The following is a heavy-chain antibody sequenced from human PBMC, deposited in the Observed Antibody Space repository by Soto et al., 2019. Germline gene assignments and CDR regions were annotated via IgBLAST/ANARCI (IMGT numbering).Heavy chain of an antibody. V-gene: IGHV4-4*07. Sequence: SETLSLTCTVSGGSISSYYWSWIRQPAGKGLEWIGRIYTSGSPYYNPSLRSRVTISADTSKNQISLKLTSPTAADTAVYYCARGVGSSPPRYWGRGTLVTVSS. D-gene: IGHD1-26*01. J-gene: IGHJ4*02. CDR2: IYTSGSP. CDR1: GGSISSYY. CDR3: ARGVGSSPPRY.